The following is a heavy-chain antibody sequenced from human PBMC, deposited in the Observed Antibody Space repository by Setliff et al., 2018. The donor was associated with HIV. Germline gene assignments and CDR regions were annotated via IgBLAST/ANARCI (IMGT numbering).Heavy chain of an antibody. D-gene: IGHD3-3*01. J-gene: IGHJ3*02. CDR2: IIHSGST. Sequence: SETLSLTCTVYGGSISGYYWSWIRQPPGKGLEWIGEIIHSGSTNYNPSLKSRVTISVDTSKNQFSLKLSSVTAADTAVYYCARITYYNFWSGYFWGDVAFDIWGQGTMVTVSS. CDR3: ARITYYNFWSGYFWGDVAFDI. V-gene: IGHV4-34*12. CDR1: GGSISGYY.